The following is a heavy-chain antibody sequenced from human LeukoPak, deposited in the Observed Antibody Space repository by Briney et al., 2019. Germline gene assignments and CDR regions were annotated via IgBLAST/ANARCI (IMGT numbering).Heavy chain of an antibody. CDR1: GFIFSSYG. V-gene: IGHV3-30*18. Sequence: GRSLRLSCAASGFIFSSYGMHWVRRAPGKGLECVAVISYDGSNKYYADSVKGRFTISRDNAKNSLYLQVNSLRAEDTALYYCVKEYGSGSPLQDWYFDLWGRGTLVTVSS. CDR2: ISYDGSNK. J-gene: IGHJ2*01. CDR3: VKEYGSGSPLQDWYFDL. D-gene: IGHD3-10*01.